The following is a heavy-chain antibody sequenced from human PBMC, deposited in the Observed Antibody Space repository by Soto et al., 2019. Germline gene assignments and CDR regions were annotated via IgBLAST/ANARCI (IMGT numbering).Heavy chain of an antibody. CDR3: ARHSREDIVVVPAAIKTHYYYGMDV. CDR1: GYSFTSYW. V-gene: IGHV5-51*01. J-gene: IGHJ6*02. Sequence: AGESLKISCKGFGYSFTSYWIGWVRQMPGKGLEWMGIIYPGDSDTRYSPSFQGQVTISADKSISTAYLQWSSLKASDTARYYCARHSREDIVVVPAAIKTHYYYGMDVWGQGTTVTVSS. D-gene: IGHD2-2*02. CDR2: IYPGDSDT.